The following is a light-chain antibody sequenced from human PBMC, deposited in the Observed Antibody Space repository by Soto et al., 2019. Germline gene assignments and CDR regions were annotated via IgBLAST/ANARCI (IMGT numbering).Light chain of an antibody. Sequence: ETVLTQSPGTLSLSPGGRATLSCWASQSVSSYLAWYQHKPGQAPRLLIYDASNRATGIPARFSGSGSGTDFTLTISSLEPEDFAVYYCQQRSNWPWTFGQGTKVDIK. CDR3: QQRSNWPWT. CDR1: QSVSSY. CDR2: DAS. V-gene: IGKV3-11*01. J-gene: IGKJ1*01.